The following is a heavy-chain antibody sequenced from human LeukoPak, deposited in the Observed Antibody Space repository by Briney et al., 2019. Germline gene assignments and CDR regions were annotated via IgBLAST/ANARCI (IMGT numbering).Heavy chain of an antibody. V-gene: IGHV4-59*06. J-gene: IGHJ4*02. D-gene: IGHD3-3*02. CDR3: ARVLGEHYFDY. CDR1: GGSISSYY. CDR2: IYYSGST. Sequence: SETLSLTCTVSGGSISSYYWSWIRQHPGKGLEWIGYIYYSGSTYYNPSLKSRVTISVDTSKNQFSLKLSSVTAADTAVYYCARVLGEHYFDYWGQGTLVTVSS.